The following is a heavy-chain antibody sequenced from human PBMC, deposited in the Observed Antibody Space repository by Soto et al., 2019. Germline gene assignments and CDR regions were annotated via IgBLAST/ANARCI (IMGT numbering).Heavy chain of an antibody. CDR1: GFSLSTSGVG. CDR2: IYWDDNK. D-gene: IGHD2-21*02. CDR3: AHRGGVVATTTPEFDP. J-gene: IGHJ5*02. Sequence: QITLKESGPTLVKPTQTLTLTCTFSGFSLSTSGVGVGWIRQPPGKALEWLALIYWDDNKRYSPSLKSRLTITXXTXKXXVVHTMTNTHPVDTATYYGAHRGGVVATTTPEFDPWRQGILVTVSS. V-gene: IGHV2-5*02.